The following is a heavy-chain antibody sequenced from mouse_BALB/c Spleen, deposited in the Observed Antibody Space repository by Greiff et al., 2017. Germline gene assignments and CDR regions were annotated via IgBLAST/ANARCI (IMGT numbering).Heavy chain of an antibody. V-gene: IGHV5-6-5*01. CDR1: GFTFSSYA. CDR2: ISSGGST. J-gene: IGHJ4*01. CDR3: ARDGNHPYYAMDY. Sequence: EVQLVESGGGLVKPGGSLKLSCAASGFTFSSYAMSWVRQTPEKRLEWVASISSGGSTYYPDSVKGRFTISRDNARNILYLQMSSLRSEDTAMYYCARDGNHPYYAMDYWGQGTSVTVSS. D-gene: IGHD2-1*01.